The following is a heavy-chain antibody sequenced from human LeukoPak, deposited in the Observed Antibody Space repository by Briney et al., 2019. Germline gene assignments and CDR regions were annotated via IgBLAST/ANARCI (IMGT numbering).Heavy chain of an antibody. D-gene: IGHD6-6*01. J-gene: IGHJ4*02. CDR3: DPHDSASQF. CDR1: GFTFSIYA. Sequence: PGGSLRLSCAASGFTFSIYAMRWVRQAPGKRLEWVAFISSDGRIQYYAYSVKGRFTISRDNSKNTLFLQMNGLRDEDTAVYYCDPHDSASQFWGQGTLVTVSS. CDR2: ISSDGRIQ. V-gene: IGHV3-30*04.